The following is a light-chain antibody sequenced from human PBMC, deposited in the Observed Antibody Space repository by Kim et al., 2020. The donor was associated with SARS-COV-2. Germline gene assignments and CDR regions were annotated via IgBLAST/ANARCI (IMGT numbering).Light chain of an antibody. J-gene: IGKJ2*01. Sequence: VPPGGRASLSCRASQSVNSSLAWYQPQPGQAPRLLIYGVSTRADGIPARFSGSGSGTEFTLTISSLQSEDFAVYYCQQYNNWPPYTFGQGTKLEI. CDR2: GVS. CDR3: QQYNNWPPYT. CDR1: QSVNSS. V-gene: IGKV3-15*01.